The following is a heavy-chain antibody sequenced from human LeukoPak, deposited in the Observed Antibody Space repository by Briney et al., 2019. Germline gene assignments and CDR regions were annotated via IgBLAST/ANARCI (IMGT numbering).Heavy chain of an antibody. Sequence: ASVKVSCKASGYTFTGYYMRWVRQAPGQGLEWMGWINPNSGGTNYAQKFQGRVTMTRDTSISTAYMELSRLRSDDTAVYYCATDHLKQWLRKEDYYYGMDVWGQGNTVTVSS. D-gene: IGHD6-19*01. CDR2: INPNSGGT. J-gene: IGHJ6*02. CDR1: GYTFTGYY. CDR3: ATDHLKQWLRKEDYYYGMDV. V-gene: IGHV1-2*02.